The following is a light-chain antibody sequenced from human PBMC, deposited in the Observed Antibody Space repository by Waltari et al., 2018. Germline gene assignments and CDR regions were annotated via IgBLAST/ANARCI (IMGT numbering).Light chain of an antibody. Sequence: QPALTQPHSASGSPGQSVTISCAGTSGDIGTYTYVSWYQHHPGKVPRIMIYEVNKRPSGVPDRFSGSKSGDTASLTVSGLQPEDEAEYFCSTYGGANNLLFGGGTKVTVL. CDR2: EVN. V-gene: IGLV2-8*01. CDR3: STYGGANNLL. J-gene: IGLJ2*01. CDR1: SGDIGTYTY.